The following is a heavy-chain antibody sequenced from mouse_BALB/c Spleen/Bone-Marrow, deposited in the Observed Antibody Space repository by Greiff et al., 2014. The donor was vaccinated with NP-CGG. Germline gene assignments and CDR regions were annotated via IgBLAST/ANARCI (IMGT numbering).Heavy chain of an antibody. D-gene: IGHD2-14*01. V-gene: IGHV5-17*02. CDR3: ASPYYRYEGASFAY. CDR1: GFTFSSFG. CDR2: ISSGRSTI. J-gene: IGHJ3*01. Sequence: VQLVESGGGLVQPGGSRKLSCAASGFTFSSFGMHWVRQAPEKGLEWVAYISSGRSTIYYADTVKGRFTISRENPKNTLFLQMTSLRSEDTAMYYCASPYYRYEGASFAYWGQGTLVTVSA.